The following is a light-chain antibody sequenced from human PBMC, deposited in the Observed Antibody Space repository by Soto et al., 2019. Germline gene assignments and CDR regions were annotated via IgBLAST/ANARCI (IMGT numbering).Light chain of an antibody. V-gene: IGKV3-20*01. CDR2: GAS. CDR1: KSVSSSY. CDR3: QQYGSSPGT. J-gene: IGKJ2*01. Sequence: EIVLTQSPGTLSLSPGERATFSCRASKSVSSSYLAWYQQKPGQAPRLLIYGASSRATGIPDRFSGSGSGTDFPLTISRLEPEDFAVYYWQQYGSSPGTFGQGTKLEIK.